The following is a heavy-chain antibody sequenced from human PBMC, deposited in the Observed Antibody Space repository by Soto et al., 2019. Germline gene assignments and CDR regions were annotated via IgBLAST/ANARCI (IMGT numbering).Heavy chain of an antibody. J-gene: IGHJ4*02. V-gene: IGHV3-11*06. CDR2: IGPSSSYT. Sequence: QVQLVESGGGLVKPGGSLRLSCAASGFTFSDYYMSWIRQAPGKGLEWVSYIGPSSSYTNYADSVKGRFTISRDNTKNSLYLQMNRLRAEDTAVYYCARVVRLMLYSDYWGQGTLVTVS. CDR3: ARVVRLMLYSDY. D-gene: IGHD2-8*01. CDR1: GFTFSDYY.